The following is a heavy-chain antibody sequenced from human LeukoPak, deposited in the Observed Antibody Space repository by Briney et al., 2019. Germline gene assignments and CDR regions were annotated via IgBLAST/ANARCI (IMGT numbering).Heavy chain of an antibody. D-gene: IGHD6-13*01. CDR3: ARDAWSNSRENWFDP. CDR2: ISSSGSTI. V-gene: IGHV3-11*01. CDR1: GFTFSDYY. Sequence: GGPLRLSCAASGFTFSDYYMSWIRQAPGKGLEWVSYISSSGSTIYYADSVKGRFTISRDNAKNSLYLQMNSLRAEDTAVYYCARDAWSNSRENWFDPWGQGTLVTVSS. J-gene: IGHJ5*02.